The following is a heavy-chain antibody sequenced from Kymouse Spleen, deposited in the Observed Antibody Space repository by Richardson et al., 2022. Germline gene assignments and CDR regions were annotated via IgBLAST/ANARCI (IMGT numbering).Heavy chain of an antibody. Sequence: EVQLVESGGGLVKPGGSLRLSCAASGFTFSSYSMNWVRQAPGKGLEWVSSISSSSSYIYYADSVKGRFTISRDNAKNSLYLQMNSLRAEDTAVYYCAREGDLRYFQGYYYYGMDVWGQGTTVTVSS. CDR1: GFTFSSYS. CDR2: ISSSSSYI. D-gene: IGHD3-9*01. J-gene: IGHJ6*02. V-gene: IGHV3-21*03. CDR3: AREGDLRYFQGYYYYGMDV.